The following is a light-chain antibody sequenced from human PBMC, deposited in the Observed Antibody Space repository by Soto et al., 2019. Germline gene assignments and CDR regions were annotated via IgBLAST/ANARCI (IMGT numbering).Light chain of an antibody. J-gene: IGKJ3*01. CDR2: GAS. Sequence: EIVLTQSPGTLSLSPGERATLSCRASQSIASSYLAWCQQKPGQAPRLLIYGASSRATGIPDRFSGSGSRTDFTLTITRLEPEDFAVYYCQQYGSSPRFTFGPGTKVDIK. CDR1: QSIASSY. V-gene: IGKV3-20*01. CDR3: QQYGSSPRFT.